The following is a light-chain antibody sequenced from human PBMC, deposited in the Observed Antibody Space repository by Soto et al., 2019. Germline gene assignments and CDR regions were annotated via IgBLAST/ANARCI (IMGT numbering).Light chain of an antibody. J-gene: IGKJ1*01. V-gene: IGKV1-5*01. CDR2: DAS. CDR1: QSISSW. Sequence: DLEITQSPSTLSASIGDRVTIPCRASQSISSWLAWYQQKPGKAPKLLIYDASSLESGVPSRFSGSGSGTEFTLTISSLQPDDFATYYCQQYNSYPWTFGQGTKVDIK. CDR3: QQYNSYPWT.